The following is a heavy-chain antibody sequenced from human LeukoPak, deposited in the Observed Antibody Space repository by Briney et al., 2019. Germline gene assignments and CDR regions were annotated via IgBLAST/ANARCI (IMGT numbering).Heavy chain of an antibody. CDR2: ISRSGSTR. D-gene: IGHD3-10*01. CDR3: ARAVRPFDH. J-gene: IGHJ4*02. V-gene: IGHV3-48*03. Sequence: GGSLRVSCAISGFTFSACELTWVRQAPGKGLEWVSYISRSGSTRYYADSVKGRFTISRDNSKNTVYLQMNTPRDEDTAVYYCARAVRPFDHWGQGTLVTVSS. CDR1: GFTFSACE.